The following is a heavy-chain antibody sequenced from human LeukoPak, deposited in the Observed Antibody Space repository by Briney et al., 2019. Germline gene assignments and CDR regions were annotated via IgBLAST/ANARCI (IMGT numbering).Heavy chain of an antibody. CDR2: ISGSGDKT. D-gene: IGHD3-22*01. CDR1: GFTFSSYA. Sequence: GGSLRLSCAASGFTFSSYAMSWVRQAPGKGLEWVSGISGSGDKTYYADSVKGRFTISRDNSKNTLYVQVNSLGTEDTAAYYCAKGSYYDSSGSFYFDYWGQGTLVTVSS. J-gene: IGHJ4*02. CDR3: AKGSYYDSSGSFYFDY. V-gene: IGHV3-23*01.